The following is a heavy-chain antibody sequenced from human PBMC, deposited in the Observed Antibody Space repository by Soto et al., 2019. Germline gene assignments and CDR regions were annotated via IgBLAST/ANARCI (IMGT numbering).Heavy chain of an antibody. CDR1: GGSISSGNSY. J-gene: IGHJ4*02. D-gene: IGHD3-10*01. CDR3: ARGYYYGSGYYYFDY. Sequence: TLSLTCTVSGGSISSGNSYWSWVRQHPGKGLEWIGYIYYSGSTYYNPSLKSRVTISVDTSKNQFSLKLSSVTAADTAVYYCARGYYYGSGYYYFDYWGQGTLVTVSS. V-gene: IGHV4-31*03. CDR2: IYYSGST.